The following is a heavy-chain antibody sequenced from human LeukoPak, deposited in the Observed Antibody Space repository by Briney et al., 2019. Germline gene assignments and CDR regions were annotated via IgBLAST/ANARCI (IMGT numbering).Heavy chain of an antibody. V-gene: IGHV5-51*01. D-gene: IGHD2/OR15-2a*01. CDR1: GYGFSNYW. Sequence: GESLRISCKASGYGFSNYWIGWVRQLPGKGLEWVGFIYPADSSTRYSPSFQGQVTISADKSTSTAYLQWSSLKASDTAMYYCARRYYHSTEFDPWGQGTLVTVSS. CDR2: IYPADSST. CDR3: ARRYYHSTEFDP. J-gene: IGHJ5*02.